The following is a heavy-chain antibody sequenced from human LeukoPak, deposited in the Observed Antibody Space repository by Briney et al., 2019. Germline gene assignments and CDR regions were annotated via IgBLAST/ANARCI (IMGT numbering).Heavy chain of an antibody. CDR3: TRVDPYSYGLYFDY. CDR2: IRSKAYGGTT. V-gene: IGHV3-49*04. J-gene: IGHJ4*02. CDR1: GFTFGDYA. Sequence: GGSLRLSCTASGFTFGDYAMSWVRQAPGKGLEWVGFIRSKAYGGTTEYAASVKGRFTISRDDSKSIDYLQMNSLKTEDTAVYYCTRVDPYSYGLYFDYWGQGTLVTVSS. D-gene: IGHD5-18*01.